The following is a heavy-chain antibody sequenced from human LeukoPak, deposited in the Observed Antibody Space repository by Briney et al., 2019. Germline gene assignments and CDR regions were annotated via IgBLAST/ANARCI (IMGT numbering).Heavy chain of an antibody. J-gene: IGHJ6*02. CDR1: GGSINSGGYY. D-gene: IGHD1-1*01. V-gene: IGHV4-31*03. Sequence: SETLSLTCTVSGGSINSGGYYWIWIRQHPGKGLEWIGYIYYSGSTYYNPSLRSRVTISVDTSKNQFSLKLSSVTAADTAVYYCARAGGSMDVWGQGTTVTVSS. CDR2: IYYSGST. CDR3: ARAGGSMDV.